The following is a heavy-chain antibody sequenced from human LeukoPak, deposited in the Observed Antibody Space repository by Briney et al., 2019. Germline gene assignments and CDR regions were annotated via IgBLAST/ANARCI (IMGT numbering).Heavy chain of an antibody. J-gene: IGHJ4*02. V-gene: IGHV3-48*03. D-gene: IGHD3-9*01. Sequence: GGSLRLSCAASGFTFSSYEMNWVRQAPGKGLEWISYISSSGSTIYYADSVKGRFTISRDNAKNSLYLQMNSLRAEDTAVYYCARGGRYFDWLSLISFFDYWGQGTLVTVSS. CDR1: GFTFSSYE. CDR2: ISSSGSTI. CDR3: ARGGRYFDWLSLISFFDY.